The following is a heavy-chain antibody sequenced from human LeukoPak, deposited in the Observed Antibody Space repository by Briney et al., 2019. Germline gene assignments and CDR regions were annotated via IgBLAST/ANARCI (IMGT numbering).Heavy chain of an antibody. D-gene: IGHD6-13*01. CDR2: IRYDGSNK. J-gene: IGHJ3*02. CDR3: ARVEISDSSSWSGAFDI. CDR1: GFTFSSYG. Sequence: GGSLRLSCAASGFTFSSYGMHWVRQAPGKGLEWVAFIRYDGSNKYYADSVKGRFTISRDNSKNTLYLQMNSLRAEDTAVYYCARVEISDSSSWSGAFDIWGQGTMVTASS. V-gene: IGHV3-30*02.